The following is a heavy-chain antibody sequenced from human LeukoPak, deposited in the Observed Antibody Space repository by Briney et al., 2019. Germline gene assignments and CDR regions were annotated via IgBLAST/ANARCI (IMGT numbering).Heavy chain of an antibody. CDR1: GFTFSSYG. CDR2: IWYDGSNK. D-gene: IGHD6-19*01. Sequence: GGSLRLSCAASGFTFSSYGMHWVRQAPGKGLEWVAVIWYDGSNKYYADSVKGRFTISRDNSKNTLYLQMNSLRAEDTAVYYCARAPSSGWYRYYFDYWGQGTLVTVSS. J-gene: IGHJ4*02. CDR3: ARAPSSGWYRYYFDY. V-gene: IGHV3-33*01.